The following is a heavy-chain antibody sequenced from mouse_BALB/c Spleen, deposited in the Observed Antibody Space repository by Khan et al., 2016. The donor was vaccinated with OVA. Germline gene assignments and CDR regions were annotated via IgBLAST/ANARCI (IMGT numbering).Heavy chain of an antibody. CDR1: GYTFTNYG. J-gene: IGHJ4*01. CDR2: INTFTGEP. V-gene: IGHV9-3-1*01. CDR3: ARPTYFCERRDQ. Sequence: QIQLVQSGPEMKKPGETVKISCKASGYTFTNYGMTWVKQSPGKALKLMACINTFTGEPTYPDDFKGRFAFSLETSASTPSLQINNLKNEDTATYFCARPTYFCERRDQWGQGTSVTVSS.